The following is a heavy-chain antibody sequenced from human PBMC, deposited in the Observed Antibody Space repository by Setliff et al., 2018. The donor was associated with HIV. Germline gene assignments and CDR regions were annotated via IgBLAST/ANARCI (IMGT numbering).Heavy chain of an antibody. CDR3: ARGSGKMVRGIFSGSYYYFMDV. D-gene: IGHD3-10*01. J-gene: IGHJ6*03. CDR2: IHYSGST. V-gene: IGHV4-30-4*08. Sequence: SETLSLTCTVSGGSISIGDYYWTWIRQHPGKGLEWIGYIHYSGSTFYNPSLKSQVTISVDTSKNQFSLKLSSVTAADTAVYYCARGSGKMVRGIFSGSYYYFMDVWGKGTTVTVSS. CDR1: GGSISIGDYY.